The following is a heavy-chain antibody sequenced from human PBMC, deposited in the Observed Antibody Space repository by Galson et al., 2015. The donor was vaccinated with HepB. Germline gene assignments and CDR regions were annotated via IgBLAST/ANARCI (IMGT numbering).Heavy chain of an antibody. CDR2: ISYDGSNK. CDR3: AKGDSYGPSYYYGMDV. J-gene: IGHJ6*02. Sequence: SLRLSCAASGFTFSSYGMHWVRQAPGKGLEWVAVISYDGSNKYYADSVKDRFTISRDNSKNTLYLQMNSLRAEDTAVYYCAKGDSYGPSYYYGMDVWGQGTTVTVSS. D-gene: IGHD5-18*01. V-gene: IGHV3-30*18. CDR1: GFTFSSYG.